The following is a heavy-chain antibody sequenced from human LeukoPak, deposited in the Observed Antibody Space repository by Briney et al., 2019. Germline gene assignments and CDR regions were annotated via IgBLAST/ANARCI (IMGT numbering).Heavy chain of an antibody. CDR2: IYYSGST. J-gene: IGHJ4*02. CDR3: ARTTVTTYNLDY. Sequence: SETLSLTCTVSGGSISSGGYYWSWIRQHPGKGLEWIGYIYYSGSTYYNPSLKSRVTISVDTSKNQFSLKLSSVTAADTAVYYCARTTVTTYNLDYWGQGTLVTVSS. D-gene: IGHD4-11*01. V-gene: IGHV4-31*03. CDR1: GGSISSGGYY.